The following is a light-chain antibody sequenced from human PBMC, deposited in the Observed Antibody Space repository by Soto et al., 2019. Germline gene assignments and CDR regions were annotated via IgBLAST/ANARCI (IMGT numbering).Light chain of an antibody. CDR1: SSNNGNNY. Sequence: QSVLTQPPSVSAAPGQKVTISCSGSSSNNGNNYVSWYQQLPGTAPKLLIYENNKRPSGIPDRFSGSKSGTSATLGITGLQTGDEADYYCGTWDSSLSAGQAIFGGGTKVTVL. CDR2: ENN. V-gene: IGLV1-51*02. CDR3: GTWDSSLSAGQAI. J-gene: IGLJ2*01.